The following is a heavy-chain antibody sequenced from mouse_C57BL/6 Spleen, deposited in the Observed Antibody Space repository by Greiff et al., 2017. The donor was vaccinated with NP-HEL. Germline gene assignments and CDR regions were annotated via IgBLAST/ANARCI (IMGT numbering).Heavy chain of an antibody. CDR2: ISDGGSYT. Sequence: EVKLVESGGGLVKPGGSLKLSCAASGFTFSSYAMSWVRQTPEKRLEWVATISDGGSYTYYPDNVKGRFTISRDNAKNNLYLQMSHLKSEDTAMYYCARSITTVVAWYFDVWGTGTTVTVSS. V-gene: IGHV5-4*03. J-gene: IGHJ1*03. CDR1: GFTFSSYA. CDR3: ARSITTVVAWYFDV. D-gene: IGHD1-1*01.